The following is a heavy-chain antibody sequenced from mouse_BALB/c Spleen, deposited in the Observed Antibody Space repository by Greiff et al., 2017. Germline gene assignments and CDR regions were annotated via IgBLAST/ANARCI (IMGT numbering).Heavy chain of an antibody. J-gene: IGHJ1*01. D-gene: IGHD1-1*01. CDR3: ARGSSYVDWYFDV. Sequence: VQLQQSGPELVRPGESVKISCKGSGYTFTDYAMHWVKQSHAKSLEWIGVISIYYDNTNYNQKFKGKATMTVDKSSSTAYMELARLTSEDSAIYYCARGSSYVDWYFDVWGAGTTVTVSS. V-gene: IGHV1-67*01. CDR2: ISIYYDNT. CDR1: GYTFTDYA.